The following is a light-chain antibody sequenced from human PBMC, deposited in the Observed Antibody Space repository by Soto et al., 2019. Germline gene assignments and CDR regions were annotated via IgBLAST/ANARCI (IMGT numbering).Light chain of an antibody. CDR1: QSVNSH. V-gene: IGKV3-11*01. Sequence: EIVLTQSPATLSLSPGERVTLSCRTSQSVNSHLAWYQQKPGQAPRLLIYDASNRASGIPARFSGSGSGTDFTLTISSLEPEDFAVYYSQQRSSWPKVTFGQGTRLEIK. CDR3: QQRSSWPKVT. CDR2: DAS. J-gene: IGKJ5*01.